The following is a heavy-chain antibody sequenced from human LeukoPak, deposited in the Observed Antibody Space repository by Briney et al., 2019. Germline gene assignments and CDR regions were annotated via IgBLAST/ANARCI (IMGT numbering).Heavy chain of an antibody. V-gene: IGHV3-23*01. CDR1: GFTFSSHA. Sequence: PGGSLRLSCAASGFTFSSHAMSWVRQAPGKGLEWVSAIIGSGGSTYYAGSVKGRFTISRDNSKNTLYLQMNSLRAEDTAVYYCAKGYYYDSKGFDYWGQGTLVTVSS. CDR3: AKGYYYDSKGFDY. D-gene: IGHD3-22*01. CDR2: IIGSGGST. J-gene: IGHJ4*02.